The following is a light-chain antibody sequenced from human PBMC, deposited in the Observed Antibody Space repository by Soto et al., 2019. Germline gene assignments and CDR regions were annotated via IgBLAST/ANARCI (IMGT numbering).Light chain of an antibody. CDR3: QHYNSWPRT. V-gene: IGKV3-15*01. J-gene: IGKJ1*01. CDR2: GAS. CDR1: QSVSSN. Sequence: EIVMTQSPATLSVSPGETATLSCRASQSVSSNLAWYQHKPGQAPRLLIYGASTRATGIPARFSGSGSGTDFTLTISSLESEACAVYYCQHYNSWPRTFGQGTKVEIK.